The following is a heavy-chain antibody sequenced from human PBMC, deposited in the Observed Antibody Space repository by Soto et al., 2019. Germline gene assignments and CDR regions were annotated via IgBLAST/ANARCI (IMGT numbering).Heavy chain of an antibody. V-gene: IGHV3-73*01. CDR1: GLTFSDSA. CDR3: TRVGTIPFDL. D-gene: IGHD5-12*01. CDR2: IRNKASSYAT. Sequence: GVSLRLSCAASGLTFSDSAFHWVRQASGKGLEWVGRIRNKASSYATSYASSVRGRFIISRDESKNTAYLQMNNLKIEDTAVYYCTRVGTIPFDLWGQGT. J-gene: IGHJ4*02.